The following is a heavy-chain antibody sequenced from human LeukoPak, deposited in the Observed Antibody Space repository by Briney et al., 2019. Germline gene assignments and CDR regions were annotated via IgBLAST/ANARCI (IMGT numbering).Heavy chain of an antibody. V-gene: IGHV1-2*04. CDR1: GYTFTGYY. CDR2: INRNSGGT. CDR3: ARLGSSGSYALDY. D-gene: IGHD3-10*01. Sequence: ASVKVTCKASGYTFTGYYMHWVRQAPGQGLEWMGWINRNSGGTNYAQKFQGWVTMTRDTSISTAYMELSRLRSDDTAVYYCARLGSSGSYALDYWGQGTLVTVSS. J-gene: IGHJ4*02.